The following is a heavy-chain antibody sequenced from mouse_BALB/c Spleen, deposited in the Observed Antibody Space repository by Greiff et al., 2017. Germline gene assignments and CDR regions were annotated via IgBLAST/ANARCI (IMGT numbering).Heavy chain of an antibody. CDR3: AKEGYGYDNWYFDV. V-gene: IGHV1S26*01. CDR1: GYAFSSYW. Sequence: VQLQQSGAELVRPGSSVKISCKASGYAFSSYWMNWVKQRPGQGLEWIGYINPSSGYTNYNQKFKDKATLTADKSSSTAYMQLSSLTSEDSAVYYCAKEGYGYDNWYFDVWGAGTTVTVSS. D-gene: IGHD2-2*01. CDR2: INPSSGYT. J-gene: IGHJ1*01.